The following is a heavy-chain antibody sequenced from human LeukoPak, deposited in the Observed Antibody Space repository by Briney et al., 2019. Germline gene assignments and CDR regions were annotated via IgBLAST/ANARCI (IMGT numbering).Heavy chain of an antibody. CDR2: ISYDGSNK. CDR1: GGTFSNYG. Sequence: PGETLSLSCATSGGTFSNYGVHWVRQAPGKGLEWVAFISYDGSNKYYAASVKGRFTISRDNSKNPLYLQMNSLRAEDTALYFCAKVGGGAIPSSYWGQGTPVTIPS. J-gene: IGHJ4*01. D-gene: IGHD2-21*01. V-gene: IGHV3-30*18. CDR3: AKVGGGAIPSSY.